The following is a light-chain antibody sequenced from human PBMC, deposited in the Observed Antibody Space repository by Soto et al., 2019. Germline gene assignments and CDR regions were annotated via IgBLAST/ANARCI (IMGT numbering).Light chain of an antibody. J-gene: IGKJ5*01. V-gene: IGKV1-33*01. CDR3: QQYDNLIT. CDR2: DAS. CDR1: QDISNY. Sequence: DIQITQSPCSLSASVVDRVTITCQASQDISNYLNWYQQKPGKAPKPLIYDASNLETGVPSRFSGSGSGTDFTFTISSLQPEDIATYYCQQYDNLITFGQGTRLEIK.